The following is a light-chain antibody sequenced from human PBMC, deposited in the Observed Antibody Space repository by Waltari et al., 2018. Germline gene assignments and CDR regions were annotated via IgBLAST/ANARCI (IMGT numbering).Light chain of an antibody. CDR3: YSTISSPPTHRRV. CDR2: EDN. J-gene: IGLJ3*02. V-gene: IGLV3-10*01. Sequence: SYELTQPPSVSVSPGQTARITCSGDALPKRYAYWYQQKSGQAPVLLTYEDNKRPSGIPERFSGSSSGTVATLAISGAQVDDEADYYCYSTISSPPTHRRVFGGGTRLAVL. CDR1: ALPKRY.